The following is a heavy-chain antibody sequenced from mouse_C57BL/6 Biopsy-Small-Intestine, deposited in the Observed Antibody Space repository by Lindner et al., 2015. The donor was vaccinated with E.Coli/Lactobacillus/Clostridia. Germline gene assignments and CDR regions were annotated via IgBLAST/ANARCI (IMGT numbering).Heavy chain of an antibody. V-gene: IGHV1-31*01. CDR3: ARSYGSFYFDY. CDR2: IYPYNGVS. D-gene: IGHD1-1*01. CDR1: GYSFTGYY. J-gene: IGHJ2*01. Sequence: VQLQESGPELVKPGASVKMSCKASGYSFTGYYMQWVKQSHGNILDWIGYIYPYNGVSSYNQKFKGKATLTVDKSSSTAYMELRSLTPEDSAVYYCARSYGSFYFDYWGQGTTLTVSS.